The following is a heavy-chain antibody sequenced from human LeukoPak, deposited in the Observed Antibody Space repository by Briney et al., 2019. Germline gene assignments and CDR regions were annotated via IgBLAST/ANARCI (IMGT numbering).Heavy chain of an antibody. CDR2: IYYSGST. Sequence: SQTLSLTCTVSGGSISSGDYYWSWIRQHPGQGLEWIGYIYYSGSTYYNPSLKSRVTISVDTSKNQFSLKLSSVTAADTAVYYCATQQLVLYYFDYWGQGTLVTVSS. CDR1: GGSISSGDYY. V-gene: IGHV4-31*03. D-gene: IGHD6-13*01. CDR3: ATQQLVLYYFDY. J-gene: IGHJ4*02.